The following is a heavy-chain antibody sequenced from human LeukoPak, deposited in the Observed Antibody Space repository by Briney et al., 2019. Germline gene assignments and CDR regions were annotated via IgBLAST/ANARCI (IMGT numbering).Heavy chain of an antibody. CDR2: MNPNSGNT. V-gene: IGHV1-8*01. D-gene: IGHD3-10*01. CDR1: GYTFSSFG. J-gene: IGHJ4*02. CDR3: ATVSRLWFGELLFDY. Sequence: EASVKVSCKTSGYTFSSFGISWLRQAPGQGLEWMGWMNPNSGNTGYAQKFQGRVTMTRNTSTITAYMELSSLRSEDTAVYYCATVSRLWFGELLFDYWGQGTLVTVSS.